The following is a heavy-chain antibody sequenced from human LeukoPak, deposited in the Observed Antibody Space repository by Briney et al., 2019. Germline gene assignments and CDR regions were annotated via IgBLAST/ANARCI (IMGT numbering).Heavy chain of an antibody. CDR1: GYTLTELF. V-gene: IGHV1-24*01. CDR3: ATSNVDIVAYGMDV. D-gene: IGHD5-12*01. Sequence: GASVKVSCKVSGYTLTELFMHWVRQAPGKGLEWMGGFDPEDGETIYAQKFQGRVTMTEDTSTDTAYMELSSLRSEDTAVYYCATSNVDIVAYGMDVWGQGTTVTVSS. CDR2: FDPEDGET. J-gene: IGHJ6*02.